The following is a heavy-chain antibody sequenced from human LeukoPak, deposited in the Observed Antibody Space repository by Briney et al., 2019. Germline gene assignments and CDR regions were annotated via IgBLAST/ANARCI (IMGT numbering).Heavy chain of an antibody. CDR3: TRSGSYSHNDY. J-gene: IGHJ4*02. CDR2: IRSKAYGGTT. Sequence: GGSLRLSCTASGFTFGDYAMCWVRQAPGKGLEWVGFIRSKAYGGTTEYAASVKGRFTISRDDSKSIAYLQMNSLKTEDTAVYYCTRSGSYSHNDYWGQGTLVTVSS. D-gene: IGHD1-26*01. V-gene: IGHV3-49*04. CDR1: GFTFGDYA.